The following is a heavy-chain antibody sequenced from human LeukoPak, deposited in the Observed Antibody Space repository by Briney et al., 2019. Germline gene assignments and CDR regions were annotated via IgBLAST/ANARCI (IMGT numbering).Heavy chain of an antibody. J-gene: IGHJ5*02. Sequence: GSVKVSCKVSGYTLTELSMHWVRQAPGKGLEWMGGFDPEDGETIYAQKFQGRVTMTEDTSTDTAYMELSSLRSEDTAVYYCATSAGVITGTLNSWFDPWGQGTLVTVSS. V-gene: IGHV1-24*01. CDR3: ATSAGVITGTLNSWFDP. D-gene: IGHD1-7*01. CDR1: GYTLTELS. CDR2: FDPEDGET.